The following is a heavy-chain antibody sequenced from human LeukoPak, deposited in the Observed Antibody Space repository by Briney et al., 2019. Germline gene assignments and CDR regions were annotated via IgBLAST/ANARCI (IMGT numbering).Heavy chain of an antibody. V-gene: IGHV3-23*01. CDR1: GFTFSNYA. CDR2: VSGSASNT. D-gene: IGHD4-17*01. Sequence: GGSLRLSCAASGFTFSNYAMSWVRQAPGKGLEWVSTVSGSASNTYYADSVKGRFTISRDNSKTTLFLQMNSLRADDTAVYYCAKGFQTYGELSFDVWGQGTLVAVSS. J-gene: IGHJ4*02. CDR3: AKGFQTYGELSFDV.